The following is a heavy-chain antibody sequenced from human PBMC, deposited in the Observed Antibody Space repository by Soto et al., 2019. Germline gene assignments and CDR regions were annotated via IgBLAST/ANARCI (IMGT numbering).Heavy chain of an antibody. J-gene: IGHJ2*01. CDR1: GFTFSSYS. Sequence: GGSLRLSCAASGFTFSSYSMNWVRQAPGKGLEWVSSISSSSSYIYYADSVKGRFTISRDNAKNSLYLQMNSLRAEDTAVHYCASLRGDIAGWYFDLWGRGTLVTVSS. CDR2: ISSSSSYI. D-gene: IGHD3-10*01. CDR3: ASLRGDIAGWYFDL. V-gene: IGHV3-21*01.